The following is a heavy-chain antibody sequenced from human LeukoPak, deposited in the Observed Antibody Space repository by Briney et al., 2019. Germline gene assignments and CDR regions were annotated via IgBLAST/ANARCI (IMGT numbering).Heavy chain of an antibody. J-gene: IGHJ4*02. CDR1: RFTFSSYW. CDR3: ARVLTYSSGDYYFDY. Sequence: GGSLRLSCAASRFTFSSYWMHWVRQAPGKGLVWVSCINSDGSSTIYADSVKGRFTISRGNAKNTLYLQMNSLRVEDTAVYYCARVLTYSSGDYYFDYWGQGTLVTVSS. CDR2: INSDGSST. V-gene: IGHV3-74*01. D-gene: IGHD6-19*01.